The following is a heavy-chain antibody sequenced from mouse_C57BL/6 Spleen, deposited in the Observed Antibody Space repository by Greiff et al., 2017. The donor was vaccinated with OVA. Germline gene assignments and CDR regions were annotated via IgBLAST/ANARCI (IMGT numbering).Heavy chain of an antibody. CDR1: GYTFTEYT. D-gene: IGHD2-4*01. J-gene: IGHJ1*03. V-gene: IGHV1-62-2*01. CDR3: ARHEEGYYDYPHWYFDV. Sequence: VQLQQSGAELVKPGASVKLSCKASGYTFTEYTIHWVKQRSGQGLEWIGWFYPGSGSLKYNEKFKDKATLTADTSSSTVYMELSRLTSEDSAVYFCARHEEGYYDYPHWYFDVWGTGTTVTVSS. CDR2: FYPGSGSL.